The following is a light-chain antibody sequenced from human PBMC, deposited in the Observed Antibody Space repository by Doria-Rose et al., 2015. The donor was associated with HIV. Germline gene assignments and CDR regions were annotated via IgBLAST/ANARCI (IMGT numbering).Light chain of an antibody. CDR3: QQYYDTPS. CDR2: WAS. Sequence: DIRVTQSPESLGMSLGERATLNCKSNQSLLYTSKNYLAWYQQKPGQPPKLLIYWASTRQSAVPARFSGSGSGTDFTLTISSLEAEDVAAYYCQQYYDTPSFGPGTTVDIK. CDR1: QSLLYTSKNY. V-gene: IGKV4-1*01. J-gene: IGKJ3*01.